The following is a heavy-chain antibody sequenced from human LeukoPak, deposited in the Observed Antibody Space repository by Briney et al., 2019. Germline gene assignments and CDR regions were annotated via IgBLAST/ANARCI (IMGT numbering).Heavy chain of an antibody. CDR3: ARTKVPAAMADYYYYGMDV. D-gene: IGHD2-2*01. CDR1: GYSFTSYW. V-gene: IGHV5-51*01. Sequence: GESLKISCKGSGYSFTSYWIGWVRQMPGKGLEWMGIIYPGDSDTRYSPSFQGQVTISADKSISTAYLQWNSLKASDTAMYYCARTKVPAAMADYYYYGMDVWGQGTTVTVSS. J-gene: IGHJ6*02. CDR2: IYPGDSDT.